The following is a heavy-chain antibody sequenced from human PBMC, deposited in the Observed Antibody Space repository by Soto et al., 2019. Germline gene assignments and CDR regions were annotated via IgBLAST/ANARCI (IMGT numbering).Heavy chain of an antibody. Sequence: SVKVSCKASGDTFSNYAISWVRQAPGQGLEWMAGITPIFGTANYAQKFQGRVTITADESTSTAYMELSSLRSEDTAMYYCARSMTAAGHNWFDPWGQGTLVTVSS. CDR1: GDTFSNYA. J-gene: IGHJ5*02. CDR3: ARSMTAAGHNWFDP. D-gene: IGHD6-13*01. V-gene: IGHV1-69*13. CDR2: ITPIFGTA.